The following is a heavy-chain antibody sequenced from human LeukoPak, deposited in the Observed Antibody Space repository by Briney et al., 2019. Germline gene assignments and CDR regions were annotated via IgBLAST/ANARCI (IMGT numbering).Heavy chain of an antibody. V-gene: IGHV4-61*02. CDR3: ASGDSSGYYDY. J-gene: IGHJ4*02. Sequence: SQTVSLTCTVSGGSISSGSYYWSWIRQPAGKGLEWIGRIYTSGSTSYNPSLKSRVTISVDTSKNQFSLKLSSVTVADTAVYYCASGDSSGYYDYWGQGTLVTVSS. CDR1: GGSISSGSYY. D-gene: IGHD3-22*01. CDR2: IYTSGST.